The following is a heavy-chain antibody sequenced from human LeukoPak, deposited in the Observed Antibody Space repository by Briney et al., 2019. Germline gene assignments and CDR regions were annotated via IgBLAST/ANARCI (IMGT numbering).Heavy chain of an antibody. CDR1: GGSISSGGYS. CDR3: ARVVSRGVIIPWFDP. V-gene: IGHV4-30-2*01. D-gene: IGHD3-10*01. CDR2: IYHSGST. Sequence: SETLSLTGAVSGGSISSGGYSWSWIRQPPGKGLEWIGYIYHSGSTYYNPSLKSRVTISVDRSKNQFSLKPSSVTAADTAVYYCARVVSRGVIIPWFDPWGQGTLVTVSS. J-gene: IGHJ5*02.